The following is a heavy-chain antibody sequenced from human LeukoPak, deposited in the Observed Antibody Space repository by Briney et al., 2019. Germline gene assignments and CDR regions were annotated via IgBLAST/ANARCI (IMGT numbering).Heavy chain of an antibody. J-gene: IGHJ4*02. CDR1: GFTFSSYG. D-gene: IGHD3-10*01. CDR3: AKGPPNYYGSGVNFDY. CDR2: IRYDGSNK. Sequence: GGSLRLSCAASGFTFSSYGMHWVREAPGKGLEWVAFIRYDGSNKYYADSVKGRFTISRDNSKNTLYLQMNSLRAEDTAVYYCAKGPPNYYGSGVNFDYWGQGTLVTVSS. V-gene: IGHV3-30*02.